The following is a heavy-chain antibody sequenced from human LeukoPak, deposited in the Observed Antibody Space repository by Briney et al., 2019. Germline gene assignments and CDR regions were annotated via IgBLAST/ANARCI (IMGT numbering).Heavy chain of an antibody. CDR2: ILYTGKS. D-gene: IGHD2-21*01. CDR3: ARLGDVEVNGGTLDY. V-gene: IGHV4-39*01. CDR1: GGSISGNYY. J-gene: IGHJ4*01. Sequence: PSETLSLTCTVSGGSISGNYYWGWIRQPPGKGLEWIGSILYTGKSNENPSLKTRVTVSVDTSKNQFFLKVTSVTVADTAVYFCARLGDVEVNGGTLDYWGRGTLVTVSS.